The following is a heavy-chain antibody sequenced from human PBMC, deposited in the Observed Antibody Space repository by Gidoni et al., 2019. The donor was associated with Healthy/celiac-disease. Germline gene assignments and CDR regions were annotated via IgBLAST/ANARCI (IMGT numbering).Heavy chain of an antibody. Sequence: QVQLVQSGAEVKKHGSSVKVSCKASGGTFSSYTISWVRQAPGQGLEWMGRIIPILGIANYAQKFQGRVTITADKSTSTAYMELSSLRSEDTAVYYCAGGGIYCSGGSCYYYYYGMDVWGQGTTVTVSS. D-gene: IGHD2-15*01. CDR3: AGGGIYCSGGSCYYYYYGMDV. CDR1: GGTFSSYT. V-gene: IGHV1-69*02. CDR2: IIPILGIA. J-gene: IGHJ6*02.